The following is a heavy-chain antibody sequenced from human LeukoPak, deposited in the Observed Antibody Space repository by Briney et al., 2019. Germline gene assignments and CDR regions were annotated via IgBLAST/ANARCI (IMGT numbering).Heavy chain of an antibody. V-gene: IGHV4-34*01. Sequence: SETLSLTCAVYGGSFSGYYWSWIRQPPGKGLEWIGEINHSGSTNYNPSLKSRVTISVDTSKNQFSLKLSSVTAADTAVYYCAREGSGGSPADWGQGTLVTVSS. J-gene: IGHJ4*02. CDR1: GGSFSGYY. D-gene: IGHD2-15*01. CDR2: INHSGST. CDR3: AREGSGGSPAD.